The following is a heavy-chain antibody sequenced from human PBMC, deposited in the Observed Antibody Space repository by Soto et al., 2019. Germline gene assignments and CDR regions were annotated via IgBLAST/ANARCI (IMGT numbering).Heavy chain of an antibody. CDR1: GYRFTTSW. Sequence: RKISCKSSGYRFTTSWIGWVRQMPGKGLEWMGIIFPSDSDTRYSPSFQGQVTISADKSISTAYLQWSNLKASDTAMYYCARPGYSSSLDYWGQGALVTVSS. V-gene: IGHV5-51*01. CDR2: IFPSDSDT. CDR3: ARPGYSSSLDY. D-gene: IGHD6-6*01. J-gene: IGHJ4*02.